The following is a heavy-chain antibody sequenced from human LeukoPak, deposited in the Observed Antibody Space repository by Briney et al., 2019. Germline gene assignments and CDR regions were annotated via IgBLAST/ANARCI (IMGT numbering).Heavy chain of an antibody. D-gene: IGHD3-22*01. V-gene: IGHV3-11*04. CDR1: GFTFSDYY. Sequence: GGSLRLSCAASGFTFSDYYMSWIRQAPGKGLEWVSYISSSGSTIYYADSVKGRFTISRDNAKNSLYPQMNSLRAEDTAVYYCARDRYYDSSGYYSPPDYWGQGTLVTVSS. CDR2: ISSSGSTI. J-gene: IGHJ4*02. CDR3: ARDRYYDSSGYYSPPDY.